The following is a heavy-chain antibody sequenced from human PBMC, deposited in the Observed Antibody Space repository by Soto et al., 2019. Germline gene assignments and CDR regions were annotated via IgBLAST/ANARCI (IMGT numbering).Heavy chain of an antibody. D-gene: IGHD2-15*01. J-gene: IGHJ3*02. CDR2: ISSSGSGI. CDR3: ARAYSDAFDI. CDR1: GFTFNDYY. V-gene: IGHV3-11*01. Sequence: GGSLRLSCAASGFTFNDYYMTWIRQAPGKGLEWVSYISSSGSGIYYADSMKGRFTISRDNAKKSLYLQMSSLRAEDTAVYYCARAYSDAFDIWGQGTMVTVSS.